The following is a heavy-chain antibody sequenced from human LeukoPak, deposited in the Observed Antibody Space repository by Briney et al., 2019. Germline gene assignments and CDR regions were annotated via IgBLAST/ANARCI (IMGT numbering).Heavy chain of an antibody. J-gene: IGHJ6*03. Sequence: GGSLRLSCAASGFTFSSYGMHWVRQAPGKGLEWVAFIRHDGSNKYYADSVKGRFTISRDNSKNTLYLQMNGLRAEDTAVYYCAKDIGFGDNYYYYYMDVWGKGTMVTISS. V-gene: IGHV3-30*02. CDR2: IRHDGSNK. D-gene: IGHD3-10*01. CDR1: GFTFSSYG. CDR3: AKDIGFGDNYYYYYMDV.